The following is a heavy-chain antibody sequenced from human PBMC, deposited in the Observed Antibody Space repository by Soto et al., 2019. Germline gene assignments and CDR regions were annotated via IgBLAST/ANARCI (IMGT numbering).Heavy chain of an antibody. J-gene: IGHJ4*02. V-gene: IGHV4-31*03. CDR3: AGCNEWGVVLAV. CDR2: ISYGGRT. D-gene: IGHD3-16*01. Sequence: PSETLSLTCTASGCTISSGGYYWSRNRPHHGTGLEWIGYISYGGRTYYNPSIKRRATISLDTYKTQFSLWLSFVTAAATAVYYCAGCNEWGVVLAVWGQGTLVTVSS. CDR1: GCTISSGGYY.